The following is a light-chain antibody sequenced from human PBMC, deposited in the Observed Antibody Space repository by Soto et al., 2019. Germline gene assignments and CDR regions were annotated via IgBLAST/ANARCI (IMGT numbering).Light chain of an antibody. CDR1: QSLLHSNGYNY. CDR2: LGS. CDR3: MQPLQSWT. Sequence: DIVMTQSPLSLPVTPGEPASISCRSSQSLLHSNGYNYLDWYLQQPGQSPKLLIYLGSNRASGVPDRLSGSGSGTDFTLKIRRVEAEDVGVYYCMQPLQSWTFGQGTKVDI. J-gene: IGKJ1*01. V-gene: IGKV2-28*01.